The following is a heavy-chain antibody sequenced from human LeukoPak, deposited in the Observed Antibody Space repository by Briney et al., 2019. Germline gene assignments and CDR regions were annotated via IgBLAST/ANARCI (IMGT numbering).Heavy chain of an antibody. D-gene: IGHD5-18*01. Sequence: GGSLRLSCAASGFTLSSYSMNWVRQAPGKGLEWVSYISSSSSTIYYADSVKGRFTISRDNAKNSLYLQMSSLRDEDTAVYYCARTGEYSYAAGAFDIWGQGTMVTVSS. V-gene: IGHV3-48*02. CDR3: ARTGEYSYAAGAFDI. CDR2: ISSSSSTI. J-gene: IGHJ3*02. CDR1: GFTLSSYS.